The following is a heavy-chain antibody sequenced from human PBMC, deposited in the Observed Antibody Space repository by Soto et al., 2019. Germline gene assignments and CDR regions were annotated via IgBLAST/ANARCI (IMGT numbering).Heavy chain of an antibody. CDR2: INHSGST. J-gene: IGHJ4*02. Sequence: PSETLSLTCAVYGGSFSGYYWSWIRQPPGKGLEWIGEINHSGSTNYNPSLKSRVTISVDTSKNQLSLKLSSVTAADTAVYYCARVYYDSSGYYLRFFDYWGQGTLVTVSS. CDR1: GGSFSGYY. CDR3: ARVYYDSSGYYLRFFDY. D-gene: IGHD3-22*01. V-gene: IGHV4-34*01.